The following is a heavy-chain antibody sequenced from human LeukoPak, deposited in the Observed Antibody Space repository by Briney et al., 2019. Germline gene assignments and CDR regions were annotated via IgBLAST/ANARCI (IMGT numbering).Heavy chain of an antibody. Sequence: SVKVSCKASRGTFSSYAISWVRQAPGQGLEWMGGIIPIFGTANYAQKFQGRVTITADESTSTAYMELSSLRSEDTAVYYCARDYGDSVDAFDIWGQGTMVTVSS. D-gene: IGHD4-17*01. CDR2: IIPIFGTA. CDR3: ARDYGDSVDAFDI. V-gene: IGHV1-69*13. J-gene: IGHJ3*02. CDR1: RGTFSSYA.